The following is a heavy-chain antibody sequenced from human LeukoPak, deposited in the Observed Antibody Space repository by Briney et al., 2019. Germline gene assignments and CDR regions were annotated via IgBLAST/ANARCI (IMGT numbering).Heavy chain of an antibody. CDR1: GFTFSSYS. Sequence: PGGSLRLSCAASGFTFSSYSMNWVRQAPGKGLEWVSSISSSSSHIYYADSVKGRFTISRDNAKNSLYLQMNSLRAEDTAVYYCARDGVNYYDSSGYDYWGQGTLVTVSS. CDR2: ISSSSSHI. CDR3: ARDGVNYYDSSGYDY. J-gene: IGHJ4*02. V-gene: IGHV3-21*01. D-gene: IGHD3-22*01.